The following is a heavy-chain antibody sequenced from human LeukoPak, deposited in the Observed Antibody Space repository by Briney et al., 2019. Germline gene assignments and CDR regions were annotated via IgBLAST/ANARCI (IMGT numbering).Heavy chain of an antibody. J-gene: IGHJ4*02. CDR2: INPNSGGT. D-gene: IGHD6-13*01. CDR3: ARDATDSSSWIRHNY. V-gene: IGHV1-2*02. Sequence: ASVKVSCKASGYTFTSYYMHWVRQAPGQGLEWMGWINPNSGGTNYAQKFQGRVTMTRDTSISTAYMELSRLRSDDTAVYYCARDATDSSSWIRHNYWGQGTLVTVSS. CDR1: GYTFTSYY.